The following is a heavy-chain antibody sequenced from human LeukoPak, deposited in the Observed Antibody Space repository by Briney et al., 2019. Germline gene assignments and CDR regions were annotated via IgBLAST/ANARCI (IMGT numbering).Heavy chain of an antibody. CDR2: ISSSGSTI. CDR1: GFTFSSYE. Sequence: LTGGSLRLSCAASGFTFSSYEMNWVRQAPGKGLEWVSYISSSGSTIYYADSVKGRFTISRDNAKNSLYLQMNSLRAEDTAVYYCARTRYCTITSCYADAFDIWGQGTMVTVSS. CDR3: ARTRYCTITSCYADAFDI. V-gene: IGHV3-48*03. J-gene: IGHJ3*02. D-gene: IGHD2-2*01.